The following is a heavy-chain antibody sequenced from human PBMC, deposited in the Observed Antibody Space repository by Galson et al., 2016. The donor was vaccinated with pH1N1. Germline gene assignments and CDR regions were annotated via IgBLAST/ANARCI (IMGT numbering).Heavy chain of an antibody. CDR2: IYSGGST. CDR1: GFSVGNNY. Sequence: SLRLSCAASGFSVGNNYMSWVRQAPGKGLEGVSVIYSGGSTQYADSVKGRFTISRDKSSNTLYLQMSSLRAEDTAVYYCASHPSVGQGGQGTLVAVSP. V-gene: IGHV3-53*01. D-gene: IGHD2-2*01. CDR3: ASHPSVGQ. J-gene: IGHJ4*02.